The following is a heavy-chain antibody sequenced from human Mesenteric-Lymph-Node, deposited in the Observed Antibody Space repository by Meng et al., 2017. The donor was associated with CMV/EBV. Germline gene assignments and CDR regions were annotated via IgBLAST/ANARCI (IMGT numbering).Heavy chain of an antibody. CDR2: ISWNSGSI. J-gene: IGHJ4*02. V-gene: IGHV3-9*01. D-gene: IGHD7-27*01. CDR1: GFTFDDYA. Sequence: SLKISCAASGFTFDDYAMHWVRQAPGKGLEWVSGISWNSGSIGYADAVKGRFTISRDNSKNTLYLQMNSLRAEDAAVYHCARDPNWGGFDYWGQGTLVTVSS. CDR3: ARDPNWGGFDY.